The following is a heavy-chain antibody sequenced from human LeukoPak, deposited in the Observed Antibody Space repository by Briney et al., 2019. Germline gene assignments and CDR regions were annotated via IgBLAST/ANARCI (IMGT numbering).Heavy chain of an antibody. CDR3: ARDGSGSYMRNWFDP. J-gene: IGHJ5*02. Sequence: GASVKVSCKASGGTFSSYAISWVRQAPGQGLEWMGRIIPILGIANYAQKFQGRVTMTTDTSTSTAYMELRSLRSDDTAVYYCARDGSGSYMRNWFDPWGQGTLVTVSS. CDR2: IIPILGIA. D-gene: IGHD3-10*01. V-gene: IGHV1-69*04. CDR1: GGTFSSYA.